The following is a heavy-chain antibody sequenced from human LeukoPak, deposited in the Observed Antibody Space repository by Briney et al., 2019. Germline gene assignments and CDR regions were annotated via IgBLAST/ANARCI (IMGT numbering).Heavy chain of an antibody. Sequence: PGRSLRLSCAASGFTFDDYAMHWVRQAPGKGLEWVSGISWNSGSIGYADSVKGRFTISRDNAKNSLYLQMNSLRAEDTALYYCAKGKGDYATHYYYYGMDVWGQGTTVTVSS. V-gene: IGHV3-9*01. CDR1: GFTFDDYA. CDR3: AKGKGDYATHYYYYGMDV. CDR2: ISWNSGSI. J-gene: IGHJ6*02. D-gene: IGHD4-17*01.